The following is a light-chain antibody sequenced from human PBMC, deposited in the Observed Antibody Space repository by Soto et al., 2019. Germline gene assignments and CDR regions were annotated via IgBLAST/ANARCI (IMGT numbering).Light chain of an antibody. J-gene: IGKJ1*01. CDR2: DAS. CDR1: QSISSW. V-gene: IGKV1-5*01. Sequence: DIQMTQSPSTLSASVGDRVTITCRASQSISSWLAWYQQKPGKAPKLLIYDASRLESGVPSRFSGSGSGTEFTLTSSSLQPDDFATYYCQQYKSYRTFGQGTNVEIK. CDR3: QQYKSYRT.